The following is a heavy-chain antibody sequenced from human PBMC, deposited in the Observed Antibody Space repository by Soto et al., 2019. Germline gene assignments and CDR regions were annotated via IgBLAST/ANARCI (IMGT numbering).Heavy chain of an antibody. CDR1: GYSISSGYY. CDR3: ARGANWNYVRFDP. V-gene: IGHV4-38-2*01. Sequence: SETLSLTCAVSGYSISSGYYWGWIRQPPGKGLEWIGSIYHSGSTYYNPSLKSRVTISVDASKNQFSLKLSSVTAADTAVYYCARGANWNYVRFDPWGQGTLVT. CDR2: IYHSGST. J-gene: IGHJ5*02. D-gene: IGHD1-7*01.